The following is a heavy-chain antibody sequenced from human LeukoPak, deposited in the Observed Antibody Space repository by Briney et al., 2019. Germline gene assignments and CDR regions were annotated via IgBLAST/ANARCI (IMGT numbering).Heavy chain of an antibody. CDR3: ASGEKMATIWYYFDY. CDR1: GYTFTSYY. J-gene: IGHJ4*02. V-gene: IGHV1-46*03. CDR2: INPSGGST. Sequence: ASVKVSCKXSGYTFTSYYMHWVRQAPRQGLEWMGIINPSGGSTSYSQKFQGRVTMTRDTSTSTVYMELSSLRSEDTAVYYCASGEKMATIWYYFDYWGQGTLVTVPS. D-gene: IGHD5-24*01.